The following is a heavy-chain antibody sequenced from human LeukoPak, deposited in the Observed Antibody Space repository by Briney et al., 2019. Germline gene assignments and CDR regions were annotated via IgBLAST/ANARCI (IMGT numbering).Heavy chain of an antibody. V-gene: IGHV4-34*01. CDR1: GGSISGYY. D-gene: IGHD3-22*01. CDR3: ARGRRPTYYYDSSGYLR. Sequence: ASETLSLTCTVSGGSISGYYWSWIRQPPGKGLEWIGEINHSGSTNYNPSLKSRVTISVDTSKNQFSLKLSSVTAADTAVYYCARGRRPTYYYDSSGYLRWGQGTLVTVSS. CDR2: INHSGST. J-gene: IGHJ4*02.